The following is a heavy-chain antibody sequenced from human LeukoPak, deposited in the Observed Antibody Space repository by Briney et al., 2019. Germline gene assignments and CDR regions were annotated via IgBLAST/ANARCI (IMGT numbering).Heavy chain of an antibody. CDR3: ARGNYDFWSGSLDYYYYMDV. J-gene: IGHJ6*03. Sequence: SETLSLTCTVSGGSISSGSDYWSWIRQPAGKGLEWIGRIYIRGSTNYNPSLKSRVTISVDTSKNQFSLKLTSVTAADTAVYSCARGNYDFWSGSLDYYYYMDVWGKGTTVTVSS. V-gene: IGHV4-61*02. CDR1: GGSISSGSDY. CDR2: IYIRGST. D-gene: IGHD3-3*01.